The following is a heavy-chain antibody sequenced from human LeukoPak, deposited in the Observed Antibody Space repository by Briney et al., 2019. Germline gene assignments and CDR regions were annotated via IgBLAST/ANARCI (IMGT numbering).Heavy chain of an antibody. CDR1: GGSIRSSSYY. J-gene: IGHJ3*02. CDR3: ARRGPDPQFEIGSGYYQDAFDI. V-gene: IGHV4-39*01. Sequence: KPSETLSLTCTVSGGSIRSSSYYWGWIRQPPGKGLEWIGTIYYSGSTYYNPSLKSRVTISVDTSKNQFSLKLSSVTAADTAVYYCARRGPDPQFEIGSGYYQDAFDIWGQGTMVTVSS. CDR2: IYYSGST. D-gene: IGHD3-22*01.